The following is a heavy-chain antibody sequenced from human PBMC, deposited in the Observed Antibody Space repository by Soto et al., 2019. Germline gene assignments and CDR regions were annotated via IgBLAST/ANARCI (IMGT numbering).Heavy chain of an antibody. Sequence: ASVKVSCKTSGYTFINYGISWVRQAPGQGLEWIGWISPYNDDTKYAQKLQGRVTMTTDTSTSTAYLDLRSLRSDDTAIYYCARDLGGTFYDFWGPGTLVTVSS. V-gene: IGHV1-18*01. CDR1: GYTFINYG. CDR2: ISPYNDDT. D-gene: IGHD1-26*01. J-gene: IGHJ4*02. CDR3: ARDLGGTFYDF.